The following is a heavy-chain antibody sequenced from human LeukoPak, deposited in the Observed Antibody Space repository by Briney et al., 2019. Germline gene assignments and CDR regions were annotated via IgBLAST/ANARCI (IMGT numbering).Heavy chain of an antibody. CDR1: GGSISSYY. CDR3: ARDNYDFWSGTPNSNYYYYYMDV. J-gene: IGHJ6*03. V-gene: IGHV4-4*07. CDR2: IYTGGST. Sequence: PSETLSLTCSVSGGSISSYYWSWIRQPAGKGLEWIGRIYTGGSTNYNPSLKSRVTVSVDTSKNQFSLKLSSVTAADTAVYYCARDNYDFWSGTPNSNYYYYYMDVWGKGTTVTVSS. D-gene: IGHD3-3*01.